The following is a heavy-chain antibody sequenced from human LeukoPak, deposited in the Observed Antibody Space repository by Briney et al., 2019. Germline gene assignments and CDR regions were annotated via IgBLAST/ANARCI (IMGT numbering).Heavy chain of an antibody. D-gene: IGHD3-22*01. CDR1: GFTFSNHW. Sequence: GGSLRLSCAASGFTFSNHWMSWVRQAPGKGLEWVANIKQDGSLKYYVDSVKGRFTISRDNTENSLYLQLNSLRAEDTAVYYCTRDLQYYDTSGYVAPLIDYWGQGTLVTVSS. CDR2: IKQDGSLK. J-gene: IGHJ4*02. CDR3: TRDLQYYDTSGYVAPLIDY. V-gene: IGHV3-7*01.